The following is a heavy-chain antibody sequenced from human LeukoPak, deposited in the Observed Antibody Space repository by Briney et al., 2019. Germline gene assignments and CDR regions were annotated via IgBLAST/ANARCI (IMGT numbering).Heavy chain of an antibody. V-gene: IGHV4-39*07. CDR1: GGSISSSSYY. Sequence: KPSETLSLTCTVSGGSISSSSYYWGWIRQPPGKGLEWIGSIYYSGSTYYNPSLKSRVTISVDTSKNQFSLKLSSATAADTAHYYCARAEINDYNRYWGQGILVIVSS. J-gene: IGHJ4*02. CDR3: ARAEINDYNRY. CDR2: IYYSGST. D-gene: IGHD4-11*01.